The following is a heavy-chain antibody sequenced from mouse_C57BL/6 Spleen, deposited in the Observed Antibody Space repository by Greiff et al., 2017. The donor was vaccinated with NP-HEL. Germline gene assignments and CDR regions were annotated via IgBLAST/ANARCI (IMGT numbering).Heavy chain of an antibody. J-gene: IGHJ2*01. V-gene: IGHV1-61*01. CDR2: IYPSDSET. D-gene: IGHD3-2*02. CDR3: AREAGYFDY. CDR1: GYTFTSYW. Sequence: QVQLQQPGAELVRPGSSVKLSCKASGYTFTSYWMDWVKQRPGQGLEWIGNIYPSDSETHYNQKFKDKATLTVDKSSSTAYMQLSRLTSEDSAVYYCAREAGYFDYWGQGTTLTVSS.